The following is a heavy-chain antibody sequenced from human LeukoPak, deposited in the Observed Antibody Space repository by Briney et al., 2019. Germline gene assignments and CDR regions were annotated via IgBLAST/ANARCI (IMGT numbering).Heavy chain of an antibody. CDR2: VSGIVGST. Sequence: LACAASAFTASIYAMSSVRHAPGRGLEWVLAVSGIVGSTYYAHSVKGRFTISGDNSKNTLYMRMNSQRAEHTSVNDCAKGLAAALYFYYGMDVWGQGTRVSVFS. V-gene: IGHV3-23*01. D-gene: IGHD6-13*01. J-gene: IGHJ6*02. CDR3: AKGLAAALYFYYGMDV. CDR1: AFTASIYA.